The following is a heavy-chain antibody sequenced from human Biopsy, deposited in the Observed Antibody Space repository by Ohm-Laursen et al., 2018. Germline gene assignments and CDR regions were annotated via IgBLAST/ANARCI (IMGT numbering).Heavy chain of an antibody. CDR1: GGSISSDY. CDR2: IYYSGCT. CDR3: ARATNSTGWPYYYFYGMDV. J-gene: IGHJ6*02. D-gene: IGHD2/OR15-2a*01. V-gene: IGHV4-59*01. Sequence: TLSLTCTASGGSISSDYWSWIRQTPGKGLEWIGYIYYSGCTKYNPSLKSRVTISVDTSKNQFSLRLNSVTDADTAAYYCARATNSTGWPYYYFYGMDVWGQGTTVTVSS.